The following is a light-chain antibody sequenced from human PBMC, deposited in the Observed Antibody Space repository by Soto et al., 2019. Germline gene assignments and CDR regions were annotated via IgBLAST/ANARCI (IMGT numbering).Light chain of an antibody. V-gene: IGKV2-30*01. Sequence: DVVLTQSPLSLPVTLGQPASISCRSSQGLVYGDGNTYLNWFHQRPGQPPRRLISTVSVRDSGVPDRFSGSGSGTDSTLTISRVEAEDVGFYYCMQPPHWPPTFGQGTLVEIK. CDR1: QGLVYGDGNTY. CDR3: MQPPHWPPT. CDR2: TVS. J-gene: IGKJ1*01.